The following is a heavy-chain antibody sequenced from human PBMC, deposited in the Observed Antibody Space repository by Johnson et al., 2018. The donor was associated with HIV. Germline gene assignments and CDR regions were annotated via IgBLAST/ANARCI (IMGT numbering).Heavy chain of an antibody. Sequence: QVQLVESGGGVVQPGRSLRLSCAASGFTLSSYGMHWVRQAPGKGLEWVAVISYDGSNKYYADSVKGRFTISRDNSKNTLYLQMNSLRAEDTAVYYCARASSIAARGADAFDIWGQGTMVTVSS. D-gene: IGHD6-6*01. CDR1: GFTLSSYG. CDR3: ARASSIAARGADAFDI. V-gene: IGHV3-30*03. J-gene: IGHJ3*02. CDR2: ISYDGSNK.